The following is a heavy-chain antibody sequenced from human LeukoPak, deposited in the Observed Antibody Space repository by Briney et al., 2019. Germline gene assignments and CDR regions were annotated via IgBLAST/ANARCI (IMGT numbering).Heavy chain of an antibody. Sequence: GGSLRPSCAASGFTFSDYYMSWIRQAPGKGLEWVSYISSSGSTIYYADSVKGRFTISRDNAKNSLYLQMNSLRAEDTAVYYCARCRSYEQQLVQVYFDYWGQGTLVTVSS. CDR1: GFTFSDYY. CDR2: ISSSGSTI. J-gene: IGHJ4*02. D-gene: IGHD6-13*01. CDR3: ARCRSYEQQLVQVYFDY. V-gene: IGHV3-11*01.